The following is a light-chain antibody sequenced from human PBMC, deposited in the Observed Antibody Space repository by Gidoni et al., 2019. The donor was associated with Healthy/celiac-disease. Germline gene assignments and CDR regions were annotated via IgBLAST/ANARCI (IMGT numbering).Light chain of an antibody. CDR2: EGS. Sequence: QSALTQPASGSGSPGQSITISCTGTSSDVGSSNLVSWYQQHPGKAPKLMIYEGSKRPSGVSNRFSGSKSGNTASLTISGLQAEDEADYYCCSYAGSSTWVFGGGTKLTVL. J-gene: IGLJ3*02. CDR3: CSYAGSSTWV. CDR1: SSDVGSSNL. V-gene: IGLV2-23*01.